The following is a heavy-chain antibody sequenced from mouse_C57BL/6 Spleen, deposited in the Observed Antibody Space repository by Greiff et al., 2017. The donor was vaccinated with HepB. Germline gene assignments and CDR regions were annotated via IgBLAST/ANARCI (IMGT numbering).Heavy chain of an antibody. CDR2: IWSDGST. CDR1: GFSLTSYG. J-gene: IGHJ4*01. D-gene: IGHD1-1*01. Sequence: QVHVKQSGPGLVAPSQSLSITCTVSGFSLTSYGVHWVRQPPGKGLEWLVVIWSDGSTTYNSALKSRLSISKDNSKSQVFLKMNSLQTDDTAMYYCARHGANYYGSSGYAMDYWGQGTSVTVSS. V-gene: IGHV2-6-1*01. CDR3: ARHGANYYGSSGYAMDY.